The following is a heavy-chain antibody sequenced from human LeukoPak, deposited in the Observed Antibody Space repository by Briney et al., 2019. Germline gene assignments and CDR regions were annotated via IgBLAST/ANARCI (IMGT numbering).Heavy chain of an antibody. J-gene: IGHJ5*02. CDR1: GFTFSSYA. CDR2: ISGSGGST. CDR3: AKGLLWGGETYSPFDP. V-gene: IGHV3-23*01. Sequence: PGGSLRLSCAASGFTFSSYAMSWVRQAPGKGLEWVSAISGSGGSTYYADSVKGRFTISRDNSKNTLYLQMNSLRAEDTAVYYCAKGLLWGGETYSPFDPWGQGTLVTVSS. D-gene: IGHD2-21*01.